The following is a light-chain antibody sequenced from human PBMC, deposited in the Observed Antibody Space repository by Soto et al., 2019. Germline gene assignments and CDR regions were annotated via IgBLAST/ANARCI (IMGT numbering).Light chain of an antibody. CDR1: SNDVGGYKF. CDR2: DVS. Sequence: QSALTQPASVSGFPGQSITISCTGTSNDVGGYKFVSWYQHHPDKAPKLIIYDVSDRPSGVSNRFSGSKSGNTASLTISGLQTEDEADYYCSSYTNTSTLVIFGGGTKLTVL. V-gene: IGLV2-14*03. CDR3: SSYTNTSTLVI. J-gene: IGLJ2*01.